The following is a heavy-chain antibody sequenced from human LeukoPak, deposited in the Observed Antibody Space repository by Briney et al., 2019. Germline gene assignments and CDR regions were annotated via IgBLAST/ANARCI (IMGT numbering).Heavy chain of an antibody. CDR2: INPNSGGT. CDR1: GYTFTGYY. J-gene: IGHJ4*02. D-gene: IGHD6-19*01. CDR3: ARVERPGIAVVVDFDY. V-gene: IGHV1-2*02. Sequence: ASVKVSCKASGYTFTGYYMHWVRQAPGQGLEWMGWINPNSGGTNYAQKFQGRVTMTRDTSISTAYMELSRLRSDDTAVYYCARVERPGIAVVVDFDYWGQGTLVTVSS.